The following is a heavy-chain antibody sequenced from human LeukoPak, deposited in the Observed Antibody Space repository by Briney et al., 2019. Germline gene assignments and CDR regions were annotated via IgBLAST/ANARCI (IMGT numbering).Heavy chain of an antibody. J-gene: IGHJ4*02. CDR3: ATYYYDNTGLI. CDR2: INQDGSEK. D-gene: IGHD3-22*01. CDR1: GLTFSYYW. Sequence: GGSLRLSCAASGLTFSYYWMSWVRQAPGKGLEWVANINQDGSEKYYVDSVKGRFTISRDNAKNSLYLLMTSLRAEDAAVYYCATYYYDNTGLIWGQGTLVTVSS. V-gene: IGHV3-7*01.